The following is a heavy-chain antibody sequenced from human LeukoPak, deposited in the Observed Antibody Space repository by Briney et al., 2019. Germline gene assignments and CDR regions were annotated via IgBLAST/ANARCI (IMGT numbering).Heavy chain of an antibody. D-gene: IGHD3-16*01. CDR2: TYSDGTT. CDR3: ARDRVDMTASTPGGVKRTVTDYYRMDV. CDR1: GFTVSNTH. Sequence: GGSLRLFCGASGFTVSNTHMSWFRQAPGKGLEWVSITYSDGTTYYADSVKGRFTISRDNSRNTLYVQMNSLRAEDTAVYFCARDRVDMTASTPGGVKRTVTDYYRMDVWVQVTTVTVSS. V-gene: IGHV3-53*01. J-gene: IGHJ6*02.